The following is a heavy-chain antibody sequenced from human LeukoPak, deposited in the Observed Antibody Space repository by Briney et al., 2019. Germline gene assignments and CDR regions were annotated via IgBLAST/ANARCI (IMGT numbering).Heavy chain of an antibody. V-gene: IGHV5-51*01. CDR1: GYGFTSYW. CDR3: ARHPKQQLVPSGMDV. CDR2: SYPGDSDT. D-gene: IGHD6-13*01. Sequence: GEALKISYKGSGYGFTSYWIGWGRPMPGKGLGWRGISYPGDSDTRESPSIQGQVTISTDKYISTAYLQWSSLKASETAMYYCARHPKQQLVPSGMDVWRQGTTVTISS. J-gene: IGHJ6*02.